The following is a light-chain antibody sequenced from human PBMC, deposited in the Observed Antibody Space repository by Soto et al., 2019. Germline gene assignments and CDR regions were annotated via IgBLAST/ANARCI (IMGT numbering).Light chain of an antibody. Sequence: QSVLTQPASVSGSPGQSITISCTGTSSDVGGYDYVSWYQLHPGKAPKLMVFEVSNRPSGVSYRFSGSKSGNTASLTIPGLPAEDEADYFSSSYSISTAYLFGTGTKVT. J-gene: IGLJ1*01. CDR2: EVS. CDR1: SSDVGGYDY. CDR3: SSYSISTAYL. V-gene: IGLV2-14*01.